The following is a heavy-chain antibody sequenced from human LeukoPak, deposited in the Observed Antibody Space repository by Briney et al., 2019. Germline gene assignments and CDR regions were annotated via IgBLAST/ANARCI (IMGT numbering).Heavy chain of an antibody. CDR3: ARSILLTCSSTSCPPYYYYYGMDV. J-gene: IGHJ6*02. CDR2: INPNSGGT. CDR1: GYTFTGYY. V-gene: IGHV1-2*04. D-gene: IGHD2-2*01. Sequence: ASVKVSCKASGYTFTGYYMHWVRQAPGQGLEWMGWINPNSGGTNYAQKFQGWVTMTRDTSISTAYMELSRLRSDDTAVYYCARSILLTCSSTSCPPYYYYYGMDVWGQGTTVTVSS.